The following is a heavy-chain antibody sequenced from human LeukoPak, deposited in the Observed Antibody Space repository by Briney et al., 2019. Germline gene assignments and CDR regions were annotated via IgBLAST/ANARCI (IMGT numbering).Heavy chain of an antibody. CDR1: GFTFRSYW. CDR2: IKQDGSEK. CDR3: IRGYSGYVIVSSYYMDV. Sequence: GGSLRLSCAASGFTFRSYWMSWVRQAPGKGLEWVANIKQDGSEKYYVDSVKGRFTISRDNAKNSLYLQMNSLRAEDTAVYYCIRGYSGYVIVSSYYMDVWGKGTTVTVSS. D-gene: IGHD5-12*01. V-gene: IGHV3-7*01. J-gene: IGHJ6*03.